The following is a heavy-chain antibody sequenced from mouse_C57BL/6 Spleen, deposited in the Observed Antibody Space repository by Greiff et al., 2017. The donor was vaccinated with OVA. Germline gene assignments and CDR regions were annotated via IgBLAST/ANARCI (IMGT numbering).Heavy chain of an antibody. CDR2: INPNYGTT. J-gene: IGHJ2*01. CDR3: ARSNMVTTKGFDY. D-gene: IGHD2-2*01. V-gene: IGHV1-39*01. CDR1: GYSFTDYN. Sequence: EVKLLESGPELVKPGASVKISCKASGYSFTDYNMNWVKQSNGQSLAWIGVINPNYGTTSYNQKFKGKATLTVDQSSSTAYMQLNSLTSEDSAVYYGARSNMVTTKGFDYWGQGTTLTVSS.